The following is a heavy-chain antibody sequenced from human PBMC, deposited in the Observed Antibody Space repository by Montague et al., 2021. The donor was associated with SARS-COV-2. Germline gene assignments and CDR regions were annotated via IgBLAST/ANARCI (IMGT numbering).Heavy chain of an antibody. CDR1: GGSFSGYY. V-gene: IGHV4-34*01. D-gene: IGHD6-13*01. Sequence: SETLSLTCAVYGGSFSGYYWSWIRQPPGKGLEWIGDINHSGSTNYNPSLKSRVTISVDTSKNQFSLKLSSVTAADTAVYYCARGRYSSSWYGWNGMDVWGQGTTVTVSS. J-gene: IGHJ6*02. CDR2: INHSGST. CDR3: ARGRYSSSWYGWNGMDV.